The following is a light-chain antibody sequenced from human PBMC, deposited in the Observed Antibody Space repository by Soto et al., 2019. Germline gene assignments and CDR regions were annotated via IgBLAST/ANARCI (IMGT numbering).Light chain of an antibody. Sequence: IQLTKSPSAMSASVGDSVTITFRASQGISSFLAWYQQKPGKAPKLLIYAASTLQSGVPSRFSGSGSGTDFTLTIRSLEPEDSAIYYCQQSNIWPPVNCGQGTRREIK. V-gene: IGKV1-9*01. J-gene: IGKJ5*01. CDR2: AAS. CDR1: QGISSF. CDR3: QQSNIWPPVN.